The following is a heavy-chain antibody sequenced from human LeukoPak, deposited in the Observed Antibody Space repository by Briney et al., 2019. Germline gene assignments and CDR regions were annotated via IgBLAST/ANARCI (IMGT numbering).Heavy chain of an antibody. CDR3: ARDRDYGDYNTQDLFVY. V-gene: IGHV1-18*01. J-gene: IGHJ4*02. D-gene: IGHD4-17*01. CDR1: GYTFTSYG. Sequence: ASVTVSCKASGYTFTSYGISWVRQAPGQGLEWMGWISAYNGNTNYAQKLQGRVTMTTDTSTSTAYMELRSLRSDDTAVYYCARDRDYGDYNTQDLFVYWGQGTLVTVSS. CDR2: ISAYNGNT.